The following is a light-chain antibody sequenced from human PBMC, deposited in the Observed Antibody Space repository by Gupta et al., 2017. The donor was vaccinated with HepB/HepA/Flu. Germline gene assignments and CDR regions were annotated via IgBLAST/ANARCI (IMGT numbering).Light chain of an antibody. V-gene: IGKV3-11*01. CDR3: QQRSNWPLT. Sequence: ETVLTQSPATLSLSPGERATLSCRASQSVSSYLAWYQQKPGQAPRLLIYDASKRATGIPARFSASRSGTDFTLTISSLEPEDFAVYYCQQRSNWPLTFGGGTKVEIK. CDR1: QSVSSY. CDR2: DAS. J-gene: IGKJ4*01.